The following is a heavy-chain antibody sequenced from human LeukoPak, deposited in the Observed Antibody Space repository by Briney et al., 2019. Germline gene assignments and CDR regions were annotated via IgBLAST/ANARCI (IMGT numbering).Heavy chain of an antibody. D-gene: IGHD3-22*01. Sequence: GRSLRLSCAASGFTFSSYGMHWVRQAPGKGLEWVAVIWYDGSNKYYADSVKGRFTISRDNSKNTLYLQMNSLRAEDTAVYYCAKDGPPPYYYDSSGYMDVWGKGTTVTVSS. CDR3: AKDGPPPYYYDSSGYMDV. J-gene: IGHJ6*03. CDR1: GFTFSSYG. V-gene: IGHV3-33*06. CDR2: IWYDGSNK.